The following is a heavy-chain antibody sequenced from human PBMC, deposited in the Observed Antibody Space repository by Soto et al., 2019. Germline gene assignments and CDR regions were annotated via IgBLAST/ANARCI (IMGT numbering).Heavy chain of an antibody. CDR3: ARAVTYYCDSSGYLTFDY. D-gene: IGHD3-22*01. Sequence: SETLSLTCTVSGGSVSSSSYYWSWIRQPPGKGLEWIGYIYYSGSTNDNPSLKSRVTISVDTSKNQFSLKLSSVTAADTAVYYCARAVTYYCDSSGYLTFDYWGQGNLVTVS. V-gene: IGHV4-61*01. CDR2: IYYSGST. CDR1: GGSVSSSSYY. J-gene: IGHJ4*02.